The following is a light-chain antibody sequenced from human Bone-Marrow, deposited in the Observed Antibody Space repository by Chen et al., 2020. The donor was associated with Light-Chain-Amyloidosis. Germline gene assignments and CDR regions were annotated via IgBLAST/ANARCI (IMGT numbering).Light chain of an antibody. CDR2: EVT. CDR3: CAYRGGSFPYV. Sequence: QSALTQPASVTGSPGQSITISCTGTSSDVGGYDIVSWYRQHPGKAPKLLIFEVTKRPSGVSNRFSGSKSGNTASLTISGLRTEDAADYDCCAYRGGSFPYVFGPGTKVTVL. V-gene: IGLV2-23*02. CDR1: SSDVGGYDI. J-gene: IGLJ1*01.